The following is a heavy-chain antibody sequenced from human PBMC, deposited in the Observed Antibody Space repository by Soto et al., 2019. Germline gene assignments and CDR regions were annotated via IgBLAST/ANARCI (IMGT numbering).Heavy chain of an antibody. CDR3: ARDHNVVVPAAIDGYFDY. V-gene: IGHV1-18*04. CDR1: GYTFTSYG. CDR2: ISAYNGNT. Sequence: QVQLVQSGAEVKKPGASVKVSCKASGYTFTSYGISWVRQAPGQGLEGMGWISAYNGNTNYAQKLQGRVTMTTDTSTRTAYMELRSLSSDDTAVYYCARDHNVVVPAAIDGYFDYWGQGTLVTVSS. D-gene: IGHD2-2*02. J-gene: IGHJ4*02.